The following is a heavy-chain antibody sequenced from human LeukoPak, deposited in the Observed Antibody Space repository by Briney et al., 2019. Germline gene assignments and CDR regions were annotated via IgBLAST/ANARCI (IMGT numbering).Heavy chain of an antibody. J-gene: IGHJ6*02. CDR2: ISGGGSNT. V-gene: IGHV3-23*01. D-gene: IGHD1-26*01. Sequence: HPGGSLRLSCAASGFTFNSYAMSWVRQAPGKGLEWVSGISGGGSNTYYADSVKGRFTLSRDNAKNSLYLQMNSLRAEDTAVYYCASENRYSFYGMDVWGQGTTVTASS. CDR1: GFTFNSYA. CDR3: ASENRYSFYGMDV.